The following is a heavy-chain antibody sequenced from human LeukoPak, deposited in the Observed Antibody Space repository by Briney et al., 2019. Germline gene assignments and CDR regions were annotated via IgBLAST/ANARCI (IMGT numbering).Heavy chain of an antibody. V-gene: IGHV4-39*07. D-gene: IGHD6-13*01. Sequence: PWETLSLTCTVSGVSISSSSYYWGWMGQPPGKGLEWIGSSYYSGITYDNPSMMRRVTISVDKSKNQLSLKLSSVTAADTAVYYCATTYSSSWRGDAFDIWGQGTMVTVSS. CDR1: GVSISSSSYY. J-gene: IGHJ3*02. CDR2: SYYSGIT. CDR3: ATTYSSSWRGDAFDI.